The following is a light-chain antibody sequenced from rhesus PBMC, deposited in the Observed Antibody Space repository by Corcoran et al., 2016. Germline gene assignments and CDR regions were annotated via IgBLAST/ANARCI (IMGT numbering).Light chain of an antibody. J-gene: IGKJ3*01. Sequence: DIQMTQSPSSLSASVGDRVTITCRASQGINSSLNWYQQKPGKAPKRLIFYATRLESGVPSGFSSSGSGTEFTLTISRRQPDDFATYYCQQYNSLPFTFGPGTKLDIK. CDR2: YAT. V-gene: IGKV1-32*01. CDR3: QQYNSLPFT. CDR1: QGINSS.